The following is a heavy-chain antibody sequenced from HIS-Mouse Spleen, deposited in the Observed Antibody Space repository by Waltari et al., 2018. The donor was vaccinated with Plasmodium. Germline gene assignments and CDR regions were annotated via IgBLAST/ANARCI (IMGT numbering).Heavy chain of an antibody. CDR2: IGTAGDT. J-gene: IGHJ3*02. CDR1: GFTFSSYD. CDR3: ARGRWNHAFDI. Sequence: EVQLVESGGGLVQPGGSLRLSCAASGFTFSSYDMHWVRQATGKGLGWAQAIGTAGDTYYPGSVKGRFTISRENAKNSLYLQMNSLRAGDTAVYYCARGRWNHAFDIWGQGTMVTVSS. V-gene: IGHV3-13*01. D-gene: IGHD1-1*01.